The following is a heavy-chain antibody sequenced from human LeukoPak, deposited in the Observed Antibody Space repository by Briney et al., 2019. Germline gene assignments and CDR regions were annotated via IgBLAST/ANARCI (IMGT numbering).Heavy chain of an antibody. Sequence: GGSLRLSCAASGCTFSSYAMSWVRQAPGKGLEWVSAISGSGGSTYYADSVKGRFTISRDNSKNTLYLQMNSLRAEDTAVYYCANLPPYYYDSSGYYAYFDYWGQGTLVTVSS. CDR2: ISGSGGST. V-gene: IGHV3-23*01. CDR1: GCTFSSYA. J-gene: IGHJ4*02. CDR3: ANLPPYYYDSSGYYAYFDY. D-gene: IGHD3-22*01.